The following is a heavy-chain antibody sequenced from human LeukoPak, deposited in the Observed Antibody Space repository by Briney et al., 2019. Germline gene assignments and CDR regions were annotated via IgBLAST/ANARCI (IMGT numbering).Heavy chain of an antibody. CDR3: AKESGKFDY. Sequence: GGSLRLSCVASGLDFDDSAMHWVRQAPGKGLEWVSLISADGGSTFSADSVKGRFSISRDNSKNSLYLQMNSLRSEDTAMYYCAKESGKFDYWGQGTLVAVSS. V-gene: IGHV3-43*02. J-gene: IGHJ4*02. CDR2: ISADGGST. CDR1: GLDFDDSA.